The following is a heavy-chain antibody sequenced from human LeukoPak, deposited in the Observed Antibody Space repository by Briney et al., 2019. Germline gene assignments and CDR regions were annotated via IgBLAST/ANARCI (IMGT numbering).Heavy chain of an antibody. CDR3: ARWSGYYSRFDY. D-gene: IGHD3-3*01. CDR1: GFTFTSYD. V-gene: IGHV1-8*01. CDR2: MNPNSGNT. Sequence: GASVKVSCKASGFTFTSYDINWVRQATGQGLEWMGWMNPNSGNTGYAQKFQGRVTMTRNTSISTAYMELSSLRSEDTAMYYCARWSGYYSRFDYWGQGTLVTVSS. J-gene: IGHJ4*02.